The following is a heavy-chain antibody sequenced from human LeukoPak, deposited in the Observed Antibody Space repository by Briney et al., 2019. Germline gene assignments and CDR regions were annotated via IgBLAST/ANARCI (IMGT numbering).Heavy chain of an antibody. V-gene: IGHV4-61*02. Sequence: PSQTLSLTCTVSGGSISSGSYYWSWIRQPAGKGLEWIGRINTSGSTNYNPSLKSRVTISVDTSKNQFSLKLTSVTAADTAVYYCVSAKFLVRGVSWFDPWGQGTLVTVSS. CDR3: VSAKFLVRGVSWFDP. CDR1: GGSISSGSYY. CDR2: INTSGST. J-gene: IGHJ5*02. D-gene: IGHD3-10*01.